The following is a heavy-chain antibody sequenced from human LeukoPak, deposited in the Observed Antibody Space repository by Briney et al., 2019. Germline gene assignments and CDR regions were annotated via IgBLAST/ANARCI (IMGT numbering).Heavy chain of an antibody. J-gene: IGHJ4*02. CDR1: GFTFSSYA. CDR2: ISYDGSNK. Sequence: PGGSLRLSCAASGFTFSSYAMHWVRQAPGKGLEWVAVISYDGSNKYYADSVKGRFTISRDNSKNTLYLQMNSLRAEDTAVYYCARDASATVGSLDYWGQGTLVTVSS. CDR3: ARDASATVGSLDY. D-gene: IGHD4-11*01. V-gene: IGHV3-30*04.